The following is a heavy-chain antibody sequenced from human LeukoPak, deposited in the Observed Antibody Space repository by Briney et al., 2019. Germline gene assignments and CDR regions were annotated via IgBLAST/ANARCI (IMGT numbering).Heavy chain of an antibody. J-gene: IGHJ4*02. CDR3: TRDRVQTDY. D-gene: IGHD6-6*01. CDR2: IRNKAAGGTA. Sequence: PGRSLRLSCTASGFRFAAYSMTWFRQAPGKGLEWVGFIRNKAAGGTAEYAASVRGRFTVSRDDSNSIAYPQMNSLKTEDTGVYYCTRDRVQTDYWGQGTLVTVSS. CDR1: GFRFAAYS. V-gene: IGHV3-49*03.